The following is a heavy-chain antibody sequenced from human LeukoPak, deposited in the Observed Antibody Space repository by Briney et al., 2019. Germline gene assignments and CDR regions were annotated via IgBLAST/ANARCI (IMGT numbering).Heavy chain of an antibody. CDR1: GYTFTSYD. V-gene: IGHV1-8*01. J-gene: IGHJ3*02. Sequence: GASVKVSCKASGYTFTSYDINWVRQATGQGLEWMGWMNPNSGNTGYAQKFQGRVTMTRNTSISTAYMELSSLRSEDTAVYHCARGTLRLRFLEVSRRDAFDIWGQGTMVTVSS. CDR3: ARGTLRLRFLEVSRRDAFDI. CDR2: MNPNSGNT. D-gene: IGHD3-3*01.